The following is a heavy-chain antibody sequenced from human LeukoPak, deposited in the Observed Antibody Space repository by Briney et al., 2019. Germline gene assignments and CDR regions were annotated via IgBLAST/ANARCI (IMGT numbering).Heavy chain of an antibody. Sequence: GGSLRLSCAASGFTFSTYAMSWVRQAPGKGLECVSSISGSSGSTYYADSVKGRFTISRDNSKNTLYLQMDSLRTEDTAVYYCAKGPYCSTTSCYTMGCFDPWGQGTLVTVSS. D-gene: IGHD2-2*02. CDR3: AKGPYCSTTSCYTMGCFDP. CDR2: ISGSSGST. V-gene: IGHV3-23*01. CDR1: GFTFSTYA. J-gene: IGHJ5*02.